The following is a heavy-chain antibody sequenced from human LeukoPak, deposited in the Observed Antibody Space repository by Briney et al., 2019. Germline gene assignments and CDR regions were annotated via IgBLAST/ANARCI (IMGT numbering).Heavy chain of an antibody. CDR2: GGST. Sequence: GGSTYYADSVKGRFTISRDNSKSTLFLQMNSLRAEDTAVYYCAKSSYYDSRGYYREYYFDYWGQGTLVTVSS. V-gene: IGHV3-23*01. CDR3: AKSSYYDSRGYYREYYFDY. D-gene: IGHD3-22*01. J-gene: IGHJ4*02.